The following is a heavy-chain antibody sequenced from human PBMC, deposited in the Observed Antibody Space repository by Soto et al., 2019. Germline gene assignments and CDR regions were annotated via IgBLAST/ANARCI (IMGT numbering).Heavy chain of an antibody. CDR3: ARGRGVVVPGCTTDYQYYDFGVDD. V-gene: IGHV1-69*06. D-gene: IGHD2-2*01. CDR1: GGTFNSYT. Sequence: QVQLVQSGAEVKNPGSSVKVSCKASGGTFNSYTISWVRQAPGQGLEWMGGIFPIFGSANYAQKFQGRVTMTADKSTTTAYMELSSLRSEDTARYYCARGRGVVVPGCTTDYQYYDFGVDDWGQGTTVTVSS. CDR2: IFPIFGSA. J-gene: IGHJ6*02.